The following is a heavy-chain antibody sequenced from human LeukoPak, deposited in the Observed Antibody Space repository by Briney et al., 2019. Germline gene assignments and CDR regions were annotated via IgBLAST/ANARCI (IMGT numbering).Heavy chain of an antibody. D-gene: IGHD6-13*01. J-gene: IGHJ4*02. CDR1: RFAVSSNF. V-gene: IGHV3-53*01. CDR3: APDLRGSAWSLDD. CDR2: IYSDGTT. Sequence: GGSLRLSCAASRFAVSSNFMSWVRQAPGKGLEWVSTIYSDGTTYYADSVKGRFTISRHNSKNTLYLQMDSLRAEEDTAIYYCAPDLRGSAWSLDDWGQGTLVTVSS.